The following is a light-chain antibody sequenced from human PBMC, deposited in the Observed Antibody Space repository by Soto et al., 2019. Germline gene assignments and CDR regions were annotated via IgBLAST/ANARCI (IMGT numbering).Light chain of an antibody. CDR1: SSDVGTYDY. V-gene: IGLV2-14*03. CDR2: DVA. CDR3: LSYTPSNTLVV. Sequence: QSALTQPASVSGSPGQSITISCTGSSSDVGTYDYVSWYQQHPGKAPKLIIYDVANRPSGVSYRFSGSKSGNTASLTISGLQADDEADYFCLSYTPSNTLVVFGGGTKVTVL. J-gene: IGLJ2*01.